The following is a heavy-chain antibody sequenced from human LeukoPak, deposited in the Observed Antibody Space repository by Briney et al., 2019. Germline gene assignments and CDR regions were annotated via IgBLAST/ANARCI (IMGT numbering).Heavy chain of an antibody. CDR2: ISGYNGNT. V-gene: IGHV1-18*01. D-gene: IGHD2-2*01. Sequence: ASVKVSCKASGHTFTSFGINWVRQAPGQGLEWMGWISGYNGNTNYAQKLQGRVTMTTDTSTSTAYMELRSLRSDDTAVYYCAREGYCNSTSCYKPFDYWGQGTLVTVSS. J-gene: IGHJ4*02. CDR3: AREGYCNSTSCYKPFDY. CDR1: GHTFTSFG.